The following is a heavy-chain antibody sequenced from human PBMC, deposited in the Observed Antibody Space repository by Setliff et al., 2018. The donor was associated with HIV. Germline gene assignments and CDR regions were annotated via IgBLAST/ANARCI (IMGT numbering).Heavy chain of an antibody. CDR1: GGSISRHY. CDR2: IKDSGSA. D-gene: IGHD3-3*01. V-gene: IGHV4-59*11. CDR3: ARLGPRSWSGYYRAPAGFDP. J-gene: IGHJ5*02. Sequence: SETLSLTCTVSGGSISRHYWSWIRQSPGKGLEWIGYIKDSGSAKYNPSLKSRVTISVETSKSQFSLKLNSVTAADTAVYYCARLGPRSWSGYYRAPAGFDPWGQGTLVTVSS.